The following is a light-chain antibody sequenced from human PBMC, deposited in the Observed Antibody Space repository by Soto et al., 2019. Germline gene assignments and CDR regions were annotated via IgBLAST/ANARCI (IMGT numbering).Light chain of an antibody. CDR3: QQSYNTPFT. V-gene: IGKV1-5*03. CDR1: QSISPW. Sequence: DIQMTQSRSTLSASVGDRVTITCRASQSISPWLAWYQQKPGTAPKLLIYKASSLESGVPSRFSGSGSGTDFTLTISSLQPEDFATYYCQQSYNTPFTFGPGTKVDIK. CDR2: KAS. J-gene: IGKJ3*01.